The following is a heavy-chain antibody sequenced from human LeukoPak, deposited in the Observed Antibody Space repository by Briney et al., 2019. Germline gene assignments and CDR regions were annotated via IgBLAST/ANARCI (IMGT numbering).Heavy chain of an antibody. CDR1: GFTFGNYD. Sequence: GGSLRLSCAASGFTFGNYDMSWVRQAPGKGLEWVSIISSGDASTYYADSVTGRFTISTDNAKNTLYLQMNSLRAEDTALYYCAKGSGRGSSSALDYWGQGTLVTVSS. J-gene: IGHJ4*02. V-gene: IGHV3-23*01. D-gene: IGHD5-18*01. CDR3: AKGSGRGSSSALDY. CDR2: ISSGDAST.